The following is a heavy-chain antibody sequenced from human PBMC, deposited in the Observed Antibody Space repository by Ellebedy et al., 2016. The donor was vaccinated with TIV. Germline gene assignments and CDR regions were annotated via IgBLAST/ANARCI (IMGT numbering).Heavy chain of an antibody. D-gene: IGHD2/OR15-2a*01. Sequence: PGGSLRLSCAASEFTFSSNPMNWLRQAPGKGLEWVSYIDSGSGDIWYADSVKGRFTMSRDNSKNMVYLQMNSLRAEDTAVYYCARDGVRPYFYNGMDVWGQGTTVSVSS. CDR3: ARDGVRPYFYNGMDV. J-gene: IGHJ6*02. CDR1: EFTFSSNP. V-gene: IGHV3-48*01. CDR2: IDSGSGDI.